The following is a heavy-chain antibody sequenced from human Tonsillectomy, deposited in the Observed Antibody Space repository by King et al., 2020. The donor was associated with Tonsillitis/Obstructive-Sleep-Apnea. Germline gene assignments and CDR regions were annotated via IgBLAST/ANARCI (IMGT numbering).Heavy chain of an antibody. CDR1: GYTFTSYA. V-gene: IGHV7-4-1*02. CDR3: ARDHPNDGDYGDYNWFDP. Sequence: QLVQSGSELKKPGASVKVSCKASGYTFTSYAMNWVRQAPGQGLEWMGWINTNTGNPTYAQGFTGRFVFSLETSVSTAYLQISSLKAEDTAVYYCARDHPNDGDYGDYNWFDPWGQGTLVTVSS. D-gene: IGHD4-17*01. J-gene: IGHJ5*02. CDR2: INTNTGNP.